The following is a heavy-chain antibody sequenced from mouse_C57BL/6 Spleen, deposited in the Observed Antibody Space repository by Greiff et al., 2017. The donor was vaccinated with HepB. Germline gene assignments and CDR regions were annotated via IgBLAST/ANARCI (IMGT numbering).Heavy chain of an antibody. Sequence: QVQLKQPGAELVMPGASVKLSCKASGYTFTSYWMHWVKQRPGQGLEWIGEIDPSDSYTNYNQKFKGKSTLTVDKSSSTAYMQLSSLTSEDSAVYYCARCNDGYSWFAYWGQGTLVTVSA. D-gene: IGHD2-3*01. J-gene: IGHJ3*01. V-gene: IGHV1-69*01. CDR2: IDPSDSYT. CDR3: ARCNDGYSWFAY. CDR1: GYTFTSYW.